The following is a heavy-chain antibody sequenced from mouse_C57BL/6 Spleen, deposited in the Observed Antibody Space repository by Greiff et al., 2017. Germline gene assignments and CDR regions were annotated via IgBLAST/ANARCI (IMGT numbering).Heavy chain of an antibody. D-gene: IGHD2-5*01. Sequence: QVQLKESGAELVKPGASVKISCKASGYAFSSYWMNWVKQRPGKGLEWIGQIYPGDGDTNYNGKFKGKATLTADKSSSTAYMQLSSLTSEDSAVYVGAREDYSNYGAMDYWGQGTSVTVSS. CDR3: AREDYSNYGAMDY. CDR2: IYPGDGDT. CDR1: GYAFSSYW. J-gene: IGHJ4*01. V-gene: IGHV1-80*01.